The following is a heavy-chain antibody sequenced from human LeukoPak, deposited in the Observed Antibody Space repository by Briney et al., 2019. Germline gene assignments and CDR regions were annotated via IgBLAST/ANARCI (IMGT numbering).Heavy chain of an antibody. J-gene: IGHJ4*02. CDR1: GGSISSYY. Sequence: PSETLSLTCTVSGGSISSYYWSWIRQPPGKGLEWIGYIYYSGSTNYNPSLKSRFTISGDTSKDQFYLKLGSVTAADTAVYYCARGGHGPYDYWGQGTLVTVSS. V-gene: IGHV4-59*01. D-gene: IGHD3-16*01. CDR3: ARGGHGPYDY. CDR2: IYYSGST.